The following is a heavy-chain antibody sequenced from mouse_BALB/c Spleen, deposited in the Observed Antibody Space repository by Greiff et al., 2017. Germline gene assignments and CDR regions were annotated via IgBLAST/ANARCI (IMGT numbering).Heavy chain of an antibody. Sequence: EVQLQQSGAELVKPGASVKLSCTASGFNIKDTYMPWVKQRPEQGLEWIGRIDPANGNTKYDPKFQGKATITADTSSNTAYLQLSSLTSEDTAVYYCALCGSSSDYAMDFWGPGTSVTVSS. CDR1: GFNIKDTY. J-gene: IGHJ4*01. CDR3: ALCGSSSDYAMDF. V-gene: IGHV14-3*02. CDR2: IDPANGNT. D-gene: IGHD1-1*01.